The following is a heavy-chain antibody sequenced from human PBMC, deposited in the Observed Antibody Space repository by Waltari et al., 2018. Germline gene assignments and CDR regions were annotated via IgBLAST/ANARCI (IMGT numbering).Heavy chain of an antibody. J-gene: IGHJ4*02. CDR3: ARDPRRGTAAGTAYDY. Sequence: QLQLQASGPGLVKPSATLSLTCTVSGGSISSSSYYWGWVRQPPGKGLVWIGNIYYGWNTYYNPSIESRVTISIDTSKNQFSLNLNSVTAADTAVYFCARDPRRGTAAGTAYDYWGQGALVTVSS. D-gene: IGHD6-13*01. CDR1: GGSISSSSYY. CDR2: IYYGWNT. V-gene: IGHV4-39*07.